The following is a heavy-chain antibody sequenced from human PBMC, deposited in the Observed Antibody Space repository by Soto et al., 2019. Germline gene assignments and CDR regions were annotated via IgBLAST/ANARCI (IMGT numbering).Heavy chain of an antibody. J-gene: IGHJ4*02. V-gene: IGHV3-48*02. CDR3: ARDRDWAFDY. Sequence: GGSLRLSCAVSGFTFSFNHVNWVRQAPGKGLEWISYISSTYEIWYADSVRGRFTISRDNGRNSLFLQMSSLRDEDTAVYYCARDRDWAFDYWGLGTLVTVSS. CDR1: GFTFSFNH. D-gene: IGHD2-21*02. CDR2: ISSTYEI.